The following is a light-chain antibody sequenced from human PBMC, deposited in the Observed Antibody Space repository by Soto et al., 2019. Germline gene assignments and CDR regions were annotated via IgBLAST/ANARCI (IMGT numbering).Light chain of an antibody. CDR1: QSVSSSY. CDR2: DAS. J-gene: IGKJ3*01. V-gene: IGKV3D-20*02. CDR3: QQRNSWPLT. Sequence: EIVLTQSPGTLSLSPGERATLSCRASQSVSSSYLAWYQQKPGQAPRLLIYDASNRATGIPARFSGSGSGTDFTLTISSLEPEDFAVYYCQQRNSWPLTFGPGTKVDIK.